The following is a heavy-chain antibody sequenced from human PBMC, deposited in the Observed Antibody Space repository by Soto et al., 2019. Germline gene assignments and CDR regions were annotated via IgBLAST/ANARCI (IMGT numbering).Heavy chain of an antibody. CDR2: IYYTGST. Sequence: PSETLSLTCTVSGASMTGASMSTYYWTWIRQPPGKGLEWIGYIYYTGSTDYNPSLTSRITISVDTSSNQFSLKVNSVTSADTAVYYCAGASIRGRNSASHYAMDVWGQGTTVTVSS. V-gene: IGHV4-61*01. D-gene: IGHD4-4*01. J-gene: IGHJ6*02. CDR1: GASMTGASMSTYY. CDR3: AGASIRGRNSASHYAMDV.